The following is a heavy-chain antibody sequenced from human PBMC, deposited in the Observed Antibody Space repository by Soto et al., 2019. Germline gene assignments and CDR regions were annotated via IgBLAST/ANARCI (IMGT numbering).Heavy chain of an antibody. CDR1: GFTFTSSA. D-gene: IGHD5-12*01. Sequence: ASVKVSCKASGFTFTSSAVQWVRQARGQRLEWIGWIVVGSGNTNYAQKFQERVTITRDMSTSTAYMELSSLRSEDTAVYYCAATRVYGYTDYYYGMEVWGQGATVTVSS. V-gene: IGHV1-58*01. CDR2: IVVGSGNT. CDR3: AATRVYGYTDYYYGMEV. J-gene: IGHJ6*02.